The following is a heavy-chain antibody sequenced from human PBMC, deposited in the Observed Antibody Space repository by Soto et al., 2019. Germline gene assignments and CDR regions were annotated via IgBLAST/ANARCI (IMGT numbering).Heavy chain of an antibody. Sequence: GASVKVSCKASGYTFTIYAMHWVRQAPGQRLEWMGWINAGNGNTKYSQKFQGRVTITRDTSASTAYMELSSLRSEDTAVYYCASSGGPEGDWFDPWGQGTLVTVSS. V-gene: IGHV1-3*01. D-gene: IGHD2-15*01. CDR1: GYTFTIYA. CDR3: ASSGGPEGDWFDP. CDR2: INAGNGNT. J-gene: IGHJ5*02.